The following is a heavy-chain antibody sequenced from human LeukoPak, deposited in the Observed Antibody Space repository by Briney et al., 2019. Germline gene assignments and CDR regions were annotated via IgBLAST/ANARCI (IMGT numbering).Heavy chain of an antibody. V-gene: IGHV3-21*01. CDR2: ISSSSSYR. CDR3: ARAYSSSSRPEYYYYYYMDV. CDR1: GFTFSSYS. J-gene: IGHJ6*03. D-gene: IGHD6-6*01. Sequence: PGGSLRLSCAASGFTFSSYSMNWVRQAPGKGLEWVSSISSSSSYRYYADSVKGRFTISRDNAKNSLFLQMNSLRAEDTAVYYCARAYSSSSRPEYYYYYYMDVWGKGTTVTVSS.